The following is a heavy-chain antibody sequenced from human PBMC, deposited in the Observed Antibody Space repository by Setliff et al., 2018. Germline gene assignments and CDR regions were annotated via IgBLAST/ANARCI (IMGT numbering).Heavy chain of an antibody. D-gene: IGHD1-1*01. J-gene: IGHJ3*01. V-gene: IGHV4-34*01. CDR1: GASFNTYY. CDR3: RQAVVGRDVFDV. CDR2: VNRYGSG. Sequence: SETLSLTCSVYGASFNTYYWSWIRQPPGKGLEWIGEVNRYGSGGYNPSLESRVTISVDTSKKEFSLTLTSVTAADTALYYCRQAVVGRDVFDVWGQGTMVTVSS.